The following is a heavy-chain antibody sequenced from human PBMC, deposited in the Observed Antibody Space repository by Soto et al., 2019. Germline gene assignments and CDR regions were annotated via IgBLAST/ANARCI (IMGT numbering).Heavy chain of an antibody. J-gene: IGHJ3*02. CDR1: GYTFTGYY. Sequence: ASVKVSCKASGYTFTGYYMHWVRQAPGQELEWRGWINPNSGGTNYAQKFQGRVTMTRDTSISTAYMELSRLRSDDTAVYYCAREYTSGAFDIWGQGTMVTVSS. V-gene: IGHV1-2*02. D-gene: IGHD1-1*01. CDR2: INPNSGGT. CDR3: AREYTSGAFDI.